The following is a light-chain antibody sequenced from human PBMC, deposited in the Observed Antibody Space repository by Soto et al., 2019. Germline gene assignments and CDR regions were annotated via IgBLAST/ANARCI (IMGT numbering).Light chain of an antibody. CDR1: QDIKKW. V-gene: IGKV1-12*01. CDR2: AAS. Sequence: DIQMTQSPSSVSASVGDTINITCRASQDIKKWLAWYQQKPGKAPKVLIYAASNLESGVSSRFSGSGAGTEFSLTISSLQTEDFATYFCHQASSFPYTFGPWTKVDIK. CDR3: HQASSFPYT. J-gene: IGKJ3*01.